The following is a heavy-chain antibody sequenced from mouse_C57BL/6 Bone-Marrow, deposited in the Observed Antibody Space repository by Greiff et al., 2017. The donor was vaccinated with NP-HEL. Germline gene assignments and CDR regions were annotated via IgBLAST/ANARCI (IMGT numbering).Heavy chain of an antibody. J-gene: IGHJ3*01. CDR2: ISPSNGGT. V-gene: IGHV1-53*01. Sequence: QVHVKQPGTDLVKPGASVKLSCKASGYTFTSYCMHWVQQRPGQGLEWIGNISPSNGGTNYNENFKSKTTLTVDKSSSTAYLQLSSLTSEDSAVYYCAKFSSYWGQGTRVTVSA. CDR3: AKFSSY. CDR1: GYTFTSYC.